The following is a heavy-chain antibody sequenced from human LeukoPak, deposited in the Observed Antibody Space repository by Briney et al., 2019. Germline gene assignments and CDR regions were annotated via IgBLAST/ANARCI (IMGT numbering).Heavy chain of an antibody. Sequence: GGSLRLSCAASGFTFTSYAMSWVRQAPGKGLEWVSAITTFSSSTYYADSVKGRFTISRDNSKNSLYLQMNSLRAEDTAVYYCARDRGSIDYWGQGTLVTVSS. J-gene: IGHJ4*02. CDR2: ITTFSSST. CDR1: GFTFTSYA. CDR3: ARDRGSIDY. V-gene: IGHV3-23*01. D-gene: IGHD1-26*01.